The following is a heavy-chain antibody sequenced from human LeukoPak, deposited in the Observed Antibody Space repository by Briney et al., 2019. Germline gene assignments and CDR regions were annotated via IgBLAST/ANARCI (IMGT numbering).Heavy chain of an antibody. CDR1: GYTFTSYG. CDR3: ERDPGDYYYDSSGYYYSRFDY. J-gene: IGHJ4*02. Sequence: ASVKVSCKASGYTFTSYGISWVRQAPGQGLEWMGWISAYNGNTNYAQKLQGRVTMTTDTSTSTAYMELRSLRSDDTAVYYCERDPGDYYYDSSGYYYSRFDYWGQGTLVTVSS. CDR2: ISAYNGNT. D-gene: IGHD3-22*01. V-gene: IGHV1-18*01.